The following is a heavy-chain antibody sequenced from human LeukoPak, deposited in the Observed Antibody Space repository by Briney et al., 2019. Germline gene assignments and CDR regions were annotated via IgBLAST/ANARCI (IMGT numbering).Heavy chain of an antibody. D-gene: IGHD3-22*01. CDR3: ARSPARDYYDSSGYYREIDY. J-gene: IGHJ4*02. CDR2: IIPIFGTA. CDR1: GGTFSSYA. V-gene: IGHV1-69*13. Sequence: GASVKVSCKASGGTFSSYAISWVRQAPGQGLEWMGGIIPIFGTANYAQKFQGRVTITADESTSTAYMELSSLRSEDTAVYYCARSPARDYYDSSGYYREIDYWGQGTLVTVSS.